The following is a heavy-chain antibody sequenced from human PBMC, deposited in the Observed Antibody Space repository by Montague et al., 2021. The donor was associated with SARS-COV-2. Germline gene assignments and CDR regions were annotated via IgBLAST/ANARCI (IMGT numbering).Heavy chain of an antibody. D-gene: IGHD4-23*01. CDR2: IDWDDDK. V-gene: IGHV2-70*11. J-gene: IGHJ4*02. CDR1: GFSLSTSGMC. CDR3: ARTYYGGRPFDY. Sequence: VKPTQTLTLTCTFSGFSLSTSGMCVSWIRQPPGKALDWLARIDWDDDKYYSTSLKTRLTISKDTSKNPVVLTMTNMDPVDTATYYCARTYYGGRPFDYWGQGTLVTVSS.